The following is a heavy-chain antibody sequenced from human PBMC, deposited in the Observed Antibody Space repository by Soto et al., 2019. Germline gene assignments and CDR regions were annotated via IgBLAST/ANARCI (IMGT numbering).Heavy chain of an antibody. J-gene: IGHJ6*03. D-gene: IGHD6-13*01. CDR1: GFTVSSNY. V-gene: IGHV3-66*01. CDR3: VRETAAGTDYYYYMDV. CDR2: IYSGGST. Sequence: EVQLVESGGGLVQPGGSLRLSCAASGFTVSSNYMSWVRQAPGKGLEWVSVIYSGGSTYYADSVKGRFTISRDNSKNTLYLQMNSLRAEDTAVYYCVRETAAGTDYYYYMDVWGKGTTVTVSS.